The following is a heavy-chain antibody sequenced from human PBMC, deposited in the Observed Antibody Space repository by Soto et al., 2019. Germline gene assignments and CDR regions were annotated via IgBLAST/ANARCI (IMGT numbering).Heavy chain of an antibody. CDR1: GYTFTSYD. D-gene: IGHD1-1*01. Sequence: QVQLVQSGAEVKKPGASVKVSCKASGYTFTSYDITWVRQAPGQGLEWMGWTSAYNGNTNYAQKLQGRVTMTTDTATGTADMELRRLRSDDTAVYFCTRDRHSASGSVLSTTSWFELWGQGSQVSVSS. CDR3: TRDRHSASGSVLSTTSWFEL. CDR2: TSAYNGNT. V-gene: IGHV1-18*01. J-gene: IGHJ5*02.